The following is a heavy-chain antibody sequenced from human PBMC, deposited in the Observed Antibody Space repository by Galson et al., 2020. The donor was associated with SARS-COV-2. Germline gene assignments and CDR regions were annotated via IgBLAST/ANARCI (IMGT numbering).Heavy chain of an antibody. D-gene: IGHD5-12*01. CDR2: IWYDGSNK. CDR1: GFTFSSYG. J-gene: IGHJ4*02. V-gene: IGHV3-33*06. Sequence: GGSLRLSCAASGFTFSSYGMHWVRQAPGKGLEWVAVIWYDGSNKYYADSVKGRFTISRDNSKNTLYLQMNSLRAEDTAVYYCAKPYIVATTYFDYWGQGTLVTVSS. CDR3: AKPYIVATTYFDY.